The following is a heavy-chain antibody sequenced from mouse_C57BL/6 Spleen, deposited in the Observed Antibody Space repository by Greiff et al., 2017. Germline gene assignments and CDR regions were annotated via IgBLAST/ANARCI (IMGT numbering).Heavy chain of an antibody. V-gene: IGHV2-5*01. J-gene: IGHJ3*01. CDR1: GFSFTSYG. D-gene: IGHD4-1*01. Sequence: QVQLQQSGPGLVQPSQSLSITCTVSGFSFTSYGVHWVRQSPGKGLEWLGVIWRGGSTDYNAAFMSRLSIIKDNSKSHVFFKMNSLQADDTAIYYCALNWYSSCFAYWGQGTLVTVSA. CDR3: ALNWYSSCFAY. CDR2: IWRGGST.